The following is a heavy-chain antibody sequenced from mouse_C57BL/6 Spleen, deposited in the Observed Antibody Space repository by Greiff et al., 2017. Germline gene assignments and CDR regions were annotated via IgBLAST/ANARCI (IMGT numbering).Heavy chain of an antibody. CDR1: GYTFTDYE. D-gene: IGHD2-3*01. Sequence: VQLQQSGAELVRPGASVTLSCKASGYTFTDYEMHWVKQTPVHGLEWIGAIDPETGGTASNQKFKGKAILTADKFSSTAYMELRSLTSEDSAVYYGTREKVDGYYVGFAYWGQGTLVTVSA. CDR2: IDPETGGT. V-gene: IGHV1-15*01. CDR3: TREKVDGYYVGFAY. J-gene: IGHJ3*01.